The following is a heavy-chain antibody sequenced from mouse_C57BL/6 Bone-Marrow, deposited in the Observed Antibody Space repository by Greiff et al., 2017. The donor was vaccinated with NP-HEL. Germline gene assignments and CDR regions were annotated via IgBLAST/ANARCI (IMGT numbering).Heavy chain of an antibody. CDR3: ARGRDYGYFDV. V-gene: IGHV1-26*01. CDR1: GYTFTDYY. CDR2: INPNNGGT. J-gene: IGHJ1*03. Sequence: VQLQQSGPELVKPGVSVKISCKASGYTFTDYYMNWVKQSHGKSLEWIGDINPNNGGTSYNQKFKGKATLTVDKSSSTAYMELRSLTSEDSAVYYCARGRDYGYFDVWGTGTTVTVSS.